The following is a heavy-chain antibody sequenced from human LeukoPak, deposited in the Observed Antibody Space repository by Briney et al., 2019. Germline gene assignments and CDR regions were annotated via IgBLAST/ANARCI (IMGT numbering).Heavy chain of an antibody. J-gene: IGHJ4*02. Sequence: GGSLRLSCVASGFHFSDAWMSWVRQAPGMGLEWVGRIKSKTDGGATDYAAPVKGRFTISRDDSKTTLYLQVNSLKTEDTAVYYCTADMPASSRASDYWGQGTLVTVSS. CDR2: IKSKTDGGAT. D-gene: IGHD2-15*01. V-gene: IGHV3-15*01. CDR1: GFHFSDAW. CDR3: TADMPASSRASDY.